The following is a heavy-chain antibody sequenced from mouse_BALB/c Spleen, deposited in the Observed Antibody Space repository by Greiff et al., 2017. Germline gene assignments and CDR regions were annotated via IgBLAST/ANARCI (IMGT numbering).Heavy chain of an antibody. CDR2: ISDGGSYT. V-gene: IGHV5-4*02. J-gene: IGHJ4*01. CDR3: ARDRVYYDRAMDY. CDR1: GFTFSDYY. D-gene: IGHD2-4*01. Sequence: EVKLMESGGGLVKPGGSLKLSCAASGFTFSDYYMYWVRQTPEKRLEWVATISDGGSYTYYPDSVKGRFTISRDNAKNNLYLQMSSLKSEDTAMYYCARDRVYYDRAMDYWGQGTSVTVSS.